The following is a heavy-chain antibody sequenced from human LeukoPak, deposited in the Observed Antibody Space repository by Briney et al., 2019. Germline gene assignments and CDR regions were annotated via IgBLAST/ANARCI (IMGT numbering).Heavy chain of an antibody. CDR1: GFTFDDYG. D-gene: IGHD5-24*01. CDR2: INWNGGST. J-gene: IGHJ4*02. Sequence: PGGSLRLSCTASGFTFDDYGMSWVRQAPGEGLEWVPGINWNGGSTGYADSVKGRFTISRDNAKNSLYLQMNSLRAEDTALYYCARDGRDGYSPFDYWGQGTLVTVSS. V-gene: IGHV3-20*04. CDR3: ARDGRDGYSPFDY.